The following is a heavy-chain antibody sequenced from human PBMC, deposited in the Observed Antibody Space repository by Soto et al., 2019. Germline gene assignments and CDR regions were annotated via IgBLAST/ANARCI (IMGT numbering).Heavy chain of an antibody. CDR3: AKDRVGGTFYTPLAF. Sequence: GGSLRLSCQASGFNFDNYGMHWVRQSPGKGLEWVAVITYDGSFQYYADSVKGRFTISRDNSKNTLSLHLNTLKPEDTAVYHCAKDRVGGTFYTPLAFWGQGTLVTVSS. D-gene: IGHD1-7*01. J-gene: IGHJ4*02. CDR2: ITYDGSFQ. V-gene: IGHV3-30*18. CDR1: GFNFDNYG.